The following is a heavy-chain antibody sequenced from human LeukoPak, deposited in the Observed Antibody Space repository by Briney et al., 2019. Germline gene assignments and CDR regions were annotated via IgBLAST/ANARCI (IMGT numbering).Heavy chain of an antibody. CDR1: GFTFSDYY. D-gene: IGHD3-9*01. Sequence: AGGSLRLSCAASGFTFSDYYMSWIRQAPGKGVEGGSYISSSGSTIYYADSVKGRFTISRDNAKNSLYLQMNSLRAEDTAVHYCARDSLNPPTLTYYDILTGYPDYWGQGTLVTVSS. V-gene: IGHV3-11*04. CDR2: ISSSGSTI. J-gene: IGHJ4*02. CDR3: ARDSLNPPTLTYYDILTGYPDY.